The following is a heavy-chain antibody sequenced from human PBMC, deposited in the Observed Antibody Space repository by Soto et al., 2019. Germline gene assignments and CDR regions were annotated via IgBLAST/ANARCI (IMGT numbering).Heavy chain of an antibody. CDR3: ARGARIAAAGNYYYYYYMDV. Sequence: PGGSLRLSCAASGFTFSSYDMHWVRQATGKGLEWVSAIGTAGDTYYPGSVKGRFTISRENAKNSLYLQMNSLRAGDTAVYYCARGARIAAAGNYYYYYYMDVWGKGTTVTVSS. D-gene: IGHD6-13*01. CDR1: GFTFSSYD. V-gene: IGHV3-13*01. J-gene: IGHJ6*03. CDR2: IGTAGDT.